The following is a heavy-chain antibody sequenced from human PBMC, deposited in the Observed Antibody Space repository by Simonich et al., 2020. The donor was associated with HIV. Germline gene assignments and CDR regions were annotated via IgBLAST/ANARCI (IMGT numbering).Heavy chain of an antibody. V-gene: IGHV3-23*01. CDR2: ISGRGGST. CDR3: AKDRYYNFWSGYYDY. D-gene: IGHD3-3*01. Sequence: EVQLLESGGGLVQPGGSLRLSCAASGFTFSSFAMSWVSQAPGQGLEGVSAISGRGGSTSYTNSVKGRFTISRDNSKNTLYLQMNSLRAEDTAVYYCAKDRYYNFWSGYYDYWGQGTLVTVSS. CDR1: GFTFSSFA. J-gene: IGHJ4*02.